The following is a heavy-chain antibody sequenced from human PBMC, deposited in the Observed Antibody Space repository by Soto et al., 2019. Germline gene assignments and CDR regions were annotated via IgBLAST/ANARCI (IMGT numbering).Heavy chain of an antibody. Sequence: SETLSLTCTVSGGSISSYYWSWIRQPPGKGLEWIGYIYYSGSTNYNPSLKSRVTISVDTSKNQFSLKLSSVTAADTAVYYCARHGYAHTAFDIRGQGTMVTVSS. CDR2: IYYSGST. CDR1: GGSISSYY. D-gene: IGHD1-1*01. CDR3: ARHGYAHTAFDI. J-gene: IGHJ3*02. V-gene: IGHV4-59*08.